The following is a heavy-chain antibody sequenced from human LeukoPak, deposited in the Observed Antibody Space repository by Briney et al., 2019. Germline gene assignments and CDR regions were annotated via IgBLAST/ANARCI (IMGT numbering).Heavy chain of an antibody. CDR3: ARHLGSGWYPGVDY. V-gene: IGHV4-59*08. CDR1: GGSISSYY. CDR2: IYYSGST. J-gene: IGHJ4*02. D-gene: IGHD6-19*01. Sequence: SETLSLTCTVSGGSISSYYWSWIRQPPGKGLEWIGYIYYSGSTNYNPSLKSRVTISVDTSKNQFSLKLSSVTAADTAVYYCARHLGSGWYPGVDYWGQGTLVTVSS.